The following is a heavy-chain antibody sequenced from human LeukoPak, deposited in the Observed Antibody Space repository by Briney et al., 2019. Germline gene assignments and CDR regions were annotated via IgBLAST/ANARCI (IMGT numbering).Heavy chain of an antibody. V-gene: IGHV1-69*06. CDR1: GGTFSSYA. J-gene: IGHJ6*03. D-gene: IGHD5-18*01. Sequence: ASVKVSCKASGGTFSSYAISWVRQAPGQGLEWMGGIIPIFGTANYAQKFQGRVTITADKSTSTAYMELSSLRSEDTAVYYCARVVGYSYGYGYYYYYMDVWGKGTTVTVSS. CDR2: IIPIFGTA. CDR3: ARVVGYSYGYGYYYYYMDV.